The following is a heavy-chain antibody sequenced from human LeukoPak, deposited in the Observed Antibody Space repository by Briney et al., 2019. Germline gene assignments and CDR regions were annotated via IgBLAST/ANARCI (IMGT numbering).Heavy chain of an antibody. V-gene: IGHV3-53*01. CDR2: LYSAGAT. CDR1: GFTVSSNY. D-gene: IGHD3-16*01. Sequence: GGSLRLSCAASGFTVSSNYMSWVLQAPGKGLEWVSILYSAGATYYADSVRGRFTISRDSSKNTVCLQMNSLRAEDTAVYYCASGGMGARKYYSDPFHYWGQGTLVTVSS. J-gene: IGHJ4*02. CDR3: ASGGMGARKYYSDPFHY.